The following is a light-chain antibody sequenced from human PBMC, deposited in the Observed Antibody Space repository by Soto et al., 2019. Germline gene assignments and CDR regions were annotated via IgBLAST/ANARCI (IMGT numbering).Light chain of an antibody. Sequence: IQMTQSPSSVSASVGDRVTITCRASQGSTNRLAWYQQKPGKAPKLLIYEASSVQSGVPSRISGSGAGTDFTLTISSLQPEDFATDYCQQANSFPITFGQGTRLEIK. J-gene: IGKJ5*01. CDR3: QQANSFPIT. CDR1: QGSTNR. CDR2: EAS. V-gene: IGKV1D-12*01.